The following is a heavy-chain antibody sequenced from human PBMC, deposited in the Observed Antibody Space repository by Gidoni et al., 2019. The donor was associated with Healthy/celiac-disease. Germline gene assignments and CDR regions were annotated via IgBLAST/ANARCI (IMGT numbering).Heavy chain of an antibody. V-gene: IGHV3-30-3*01. CDR2: ISYDGSNK. Sequence: QVQLVESGGGVVQPGRSLRLSCAASGFTFSSYAMHWVRQAPGKGLEWVAVISYDGSNKYYADSVKGRFTISRDNSKNTLYLQMNSRRAEDTAVYYCARDWSPYSRQQLGHVDYWGQGTLVTVSS. J-gene: IGHJ4*02. CDR3: ARDWSPYSRQQLGHVDY. D-gene: IGHD6-13*01. CDR1: GFTFSSYA.